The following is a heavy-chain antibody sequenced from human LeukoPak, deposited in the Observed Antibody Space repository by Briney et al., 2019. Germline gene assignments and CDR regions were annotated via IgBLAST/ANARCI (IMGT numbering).Heavy chain of an antibody. CDR2: ISAYNGNT. V-gene: IGHV1-18*01. Sequence: ASVKVSCKASGYTFTSYGISWVRQAPGQGLEWMGWISAYNGNTNYAQKLQGRVTMTTDTSTSTAYMELRSLRSDDTAVYYCARASCSGGSCKPGHFDYWGQGTLVTVSS. J-gene: IGHJ4*02. CDR1: GYTFTSYG. CDR3: ARASCSGGSCKPGHFDY. D-gene: IGHD2-15*01.